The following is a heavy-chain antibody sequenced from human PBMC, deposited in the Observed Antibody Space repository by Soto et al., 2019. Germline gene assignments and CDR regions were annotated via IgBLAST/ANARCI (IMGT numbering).Heavy chain of an antibody. J-gene: IGHJ6*02. V-gene: IGHV3-48*02. CDR3: ARDKQDFWRGDYMDSYYGMDA. Sequence: GGSLRLSCAASGFTFSSYSMNWVRQAPGKGLEWVSYISSSSSTIYYADSVKGRFTISRDNAKNSLYLQMNSLRDEDTAVYYCARDKQDFWRGDYMDSYYGMDAWGQGPTVPVAS. CDR1: GFTFSSYS. D-gene: IGHD3-3*01. CDR2: ISSSSSTI.